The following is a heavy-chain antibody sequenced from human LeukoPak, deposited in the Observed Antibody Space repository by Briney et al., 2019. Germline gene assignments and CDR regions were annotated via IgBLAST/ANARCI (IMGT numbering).Heavy chain of an antibody. CDR1: GFSPSTTGVG. Sequence: SGPTLAKPTQTLTLTCAFSGFSPSTTGVGVGWIRQPPGEALEWLALVDWNGAKRYSPSLKSMLTITKDTSKNQVVLTMANMDAVDTATYYCAHRAGLGSRGDINFDPWGQGTLVTVS. CDR2: VDWNGAK. V-gene: IGHV2-5*01. CDR3: AHRAGLGSRGDINFDP. D-gene: IGHD5-12*01. J-gene: IGHJ5*02.